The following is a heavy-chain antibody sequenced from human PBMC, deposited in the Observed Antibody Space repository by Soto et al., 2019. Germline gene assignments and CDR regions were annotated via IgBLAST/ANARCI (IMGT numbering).Heavy chain of an antibody. CDR3: VRTAREGAVAPHWFDR. V-gene: IGHV4-30-4*01. D-gene: IGHD2-21*02. CDR2: VYYTGST. Sequence: SETPSLTCTVSGASIRSTDYYWIWIRQAPGKGLEWIGYVYYTGSTYYNPSLMSRLTISVDTSKNQFSLKLTSVTAAETAVYYCVRTAREGAVAPHWFDRWGQGTQVTVSS. CDR1: GASIRSTDYY. J-gene: IGHJ5*02.